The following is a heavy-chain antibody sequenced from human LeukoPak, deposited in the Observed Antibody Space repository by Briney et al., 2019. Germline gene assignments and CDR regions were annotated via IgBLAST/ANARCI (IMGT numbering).Heavy chain of an antibody. Sequence: GGSLRLSCAASGFTFSSYSMNWVRQAPGKGLEWVSSISSSSSYIYYADSVKGRFTISRDNAKNSLYLQMNSLRAEDTAVYYCARDPTYYYDSSGYYYSTDDAFDIWGQGTMVTVSS. D-gene: IGHD3-22*01. J-gene: IGHJ3*02. CDR3: ARDPTYYYDSSGYYYSTDDAFDI. CDR1: GFTFSSYS. CDR2: ISSSSSYI. V-gene: IGHV3-21*01.